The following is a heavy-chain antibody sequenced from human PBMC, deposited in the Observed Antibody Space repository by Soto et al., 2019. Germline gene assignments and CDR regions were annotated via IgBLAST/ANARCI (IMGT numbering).Heavy chain of an antibody. V-gene: IGHV3-21*01. CDR2: ISSSSSYI. J-gene: IGHJ4*02. Sequence: GRSLRLSCEASGFTFSLYSMVWVRQAPGEGLEWVSSISSSSSYIYYADSLKRRSSISXXXAXXSXXLXXDGXRVXDTAKYYCVRARPTDSRHDYWGQGTRDTVSS. CDR3: VRARPTDSRHDY. D-gene: IGHD3-22*01. CDR1: GFTFSLYS.